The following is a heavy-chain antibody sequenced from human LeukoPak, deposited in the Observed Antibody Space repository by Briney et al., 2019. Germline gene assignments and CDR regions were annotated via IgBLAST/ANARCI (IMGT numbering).Heavy chain of an antibody. D-gene: IGHD3-16*02. Sequence: SGTLSLTCAVSGGSISSSNWWSWVRQPPGKGLEWIGEIYHSGSTNYNPSLKSRVTISVDKSKNQFSLKLSSVTAADTAVYYCASLGLRLGELSSYYFDYWGRGTLVTVSS. CDR2: IYHSGST. V-gene: IGHV4-4*02. CDR1: GGSISSSNW. J-gene: IGHJ4*02. CDR3: ASLGLRLGELSSYYFDY.